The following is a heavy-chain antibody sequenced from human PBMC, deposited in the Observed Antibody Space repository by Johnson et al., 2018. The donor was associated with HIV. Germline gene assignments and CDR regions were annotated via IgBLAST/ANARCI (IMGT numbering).Heavy chain of an antibody. D-gene: IGHD6-13*01. CDR2: ISSSGSTI. Sequence: VQLVESGGGVVQPGGSLRLSCAASGFTFSNYGMHWIRQAPGKGLEWVSYISSSGSTIYYADSVKGRFTISRDDSTNTAYLQMNSLTTEDTAVYYCTTPYSSRWHAKNTFDIWGQGTMVTVSS. V-gene: IGHV3-48*01. CDR3: TTPYSSRWHAKNTFDI. CDR1: GFTFSNYG. J-gene: IGHJ3*02.